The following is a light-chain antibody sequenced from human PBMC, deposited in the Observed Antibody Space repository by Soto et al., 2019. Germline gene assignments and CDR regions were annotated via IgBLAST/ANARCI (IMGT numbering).Light chain of an antibody. Sequence: QSVLTQPPSVSGAPGQRVTISCTGSSSNSGAGYNVQWYQQLPGTAPKLLIFGNSNRPSGVPDRFSGSKSGTSASLAITGLQAEDEADYYCQSYDSSLSGWVFGGGNKLTVL. CDR2: GNS. V-gene: IGLV1-40*01. CDR1: SSNSGAGYN. CDR3: QSYDSSLSGWV. J-gene: IGLJ3*02.